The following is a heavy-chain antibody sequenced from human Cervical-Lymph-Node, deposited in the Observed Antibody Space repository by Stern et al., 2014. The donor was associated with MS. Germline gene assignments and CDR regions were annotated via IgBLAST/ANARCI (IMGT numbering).Heavy chain of an antibody. CDR3: ARGISDSSSWYGYYYYGMDV. D-gene: IGHD6-13*01. V-gene: IGHV7-4-1*02. CDR2: INTNPGNP. Sequence: QVQLVQSGSELKKPGASVKVSCKASGYTFTSYAMNWVRQAPGQGIEWMGWINTNPGNPTYAQGFTGRFVFSLDTSVSTAYLQISSLKAEDTAVYYCARGISDSSSWYGYYYYGMDVWGQGTTVTVSS. J-gene: IGHJ6*02. CDR1: GYTFTSYA.